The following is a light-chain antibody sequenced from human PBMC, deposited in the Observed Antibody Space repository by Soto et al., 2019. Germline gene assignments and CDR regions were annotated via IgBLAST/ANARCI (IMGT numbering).Light chain of an antibody. V-gene: IGKV1-27*01. Sequence: DIPMTQSPSSLSASVGDRVTITCRASQGISNYLAWYQQKPGKVPKLLIYAASTLQSGVPSRFSGSGSGTDFTLTISSLQPEDVATYYCLGLTFGGGTKVEIK. J-gene: IGKJ4*01. CDR1: QGISNY. CDR3: LGLT. CDR2: AAS.